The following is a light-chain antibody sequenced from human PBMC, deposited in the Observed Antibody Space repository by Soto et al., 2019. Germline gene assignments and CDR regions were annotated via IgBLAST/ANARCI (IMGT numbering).Light chain of an antibody. CDR3: HQRKSWPRT. J-gene: IGKJ1*01. CDR2: QTS. Sequence: EIVLTQSPATLSSFPGDRVTLSCRASQYINTRLAWYQHRPGQAPRLLIYQTSIRATGIPARFSGSGSGTDFTLTISSLEPEDFAVYYCHQRKSWPRTFGQGTKVDIK. CDR1: QYINTR. V-gene: IGKV3-11*01.